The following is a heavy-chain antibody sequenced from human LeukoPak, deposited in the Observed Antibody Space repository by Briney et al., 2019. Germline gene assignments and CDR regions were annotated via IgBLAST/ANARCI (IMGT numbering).Heavy chain of an antibody. CDR1: GGSISSGDYY. CDR3: ARAITMVRGDYSMDV. V-gene: IGHV4-30-4*01. J-gene: IGHJ6*02. D-gene: IGHD3-10*01. Sequence: SETLSLTCTVSGGSISSGDYYWSWIRQPPGKGLEWIGYIYYSGSTYYNPSLKSRVTISVDTSKNQFSLKLSSVTAADTAVYYCARAITMVRGDYSMDVWGQGTTVTVSS. CDR2: IYYSGST.